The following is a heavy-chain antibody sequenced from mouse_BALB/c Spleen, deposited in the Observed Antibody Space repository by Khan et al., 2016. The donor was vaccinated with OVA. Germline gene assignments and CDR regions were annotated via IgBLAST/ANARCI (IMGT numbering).Heavy chain of an antibody. D-gene: IGHD1-1*01. Sequence: EVELVESGGGLVQPGGSRKLPCAASGFTFTSYGMHWIRQAPEKRLEWVAYISSDSSTIYYADTVKGRFTISRDNPKNTLFLQMTSLRSGDTAMYFCATSYFYGYYFDYWGQGTTLTVSS. CDR3: ATSYFYGYYFDY. CDR2: ISSDSSTI. V-gene: IGHV5-17*02. CDR1: GFTFTSYG. J-gene: IGHJ2*01.